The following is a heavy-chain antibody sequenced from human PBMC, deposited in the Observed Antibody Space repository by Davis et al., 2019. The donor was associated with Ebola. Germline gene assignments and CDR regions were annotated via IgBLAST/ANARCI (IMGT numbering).Heavy chain of an antibody. J-gene: IGHJ4*02. Sequence: GESLKISCAASGFTLSGYDMNWVRQAPGKGLQWVAVIWDDGSNKYYADSVKGRFTISRDNSKNTLYLQMNSLRVEDTAVYYCATTPQYSSGQNKPFDYWGQGTLVTVSS. CDR2: IWDDGSNK. CDR3: ATTPQYSSGQNKPFDY. V-gene: IGHV3-33*01. CDR1: GFTLSGYD. D-gene: IGHD6-19*01.